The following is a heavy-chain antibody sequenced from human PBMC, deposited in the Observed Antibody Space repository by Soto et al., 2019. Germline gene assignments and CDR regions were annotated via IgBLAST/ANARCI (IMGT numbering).Heavy chain of an antibody. J-gene: IGHJ6*02. D-gene: IGHD4-17*01. Sequence: QLQLQESGPGLVKPSETLSLTCTVSGGSISSSSYYWGWIRQPPGKGLEWIGSIYYSGSTYYNPSLKSRVTISVDTSKNQFSLKLSSVTAADTAVYYCARGRYGGSRQALHYYGMDVWGQGTTVTVSS. CDR1: GGSISSSSYY. V-gene: IGHV4-39*01. CDR3: ARGRYGGSRQALHYYGMDV. CDR2: IYYSGST.